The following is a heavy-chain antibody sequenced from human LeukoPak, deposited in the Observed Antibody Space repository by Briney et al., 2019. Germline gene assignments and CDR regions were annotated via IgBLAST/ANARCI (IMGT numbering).Heavy chain of an antibody. CDR3: ARHRYYYDSSGYQDAFDI. D-gene: IGHD3-22*01. V-gene: IGHV4-59*08. Sequence: SETLSLTCTVSGVSISSYYWSWIRQPPGKGLEWIWYIYYSGSTNYNPSLKSRVTISVDTSKNQFSLKLSSVTAADTAVYYCARHRYYYDSSGYQDAFDIWGQGTMVTVSS. CDR1: GVSISSYY. CDR2: IYYSGST. J-gene: IGHJ3*02.